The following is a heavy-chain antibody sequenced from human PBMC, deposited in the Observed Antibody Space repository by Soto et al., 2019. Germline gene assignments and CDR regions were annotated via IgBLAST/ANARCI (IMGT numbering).Heavy chain of an antibody. CDR2: ISSSGGST. D-gene: IGHD2-15*01. CDR1: GFTFSSYT. CDR3: AKEFVVEAATFDY. J-gene: IGHJ4*02. Sequence: EVQLLESGGGLVQPGGSLRLSCAASGFTFSSYTMSWVRQAPGKGLEWVSTISSSGGSTYYADSVKGRFAISRDNSRNILYLHMSSLRAEDTAVYYCAKEFVVEAATFDYWGQGTLVTVSS. V-gene: IGHV3-23*01.